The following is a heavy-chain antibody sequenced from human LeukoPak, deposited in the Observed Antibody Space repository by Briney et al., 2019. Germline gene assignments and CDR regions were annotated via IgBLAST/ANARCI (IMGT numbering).Heavy chain of an antibody. D-gene: IGHD7-27*01. CDR1: GFTVSSNY. CDR2: IYSGGST. J-gene: IGHJ4*02. V-gene: IGHV3-53*01. Sequence: PGGSLRLSCAASGFTVSSNYMSWVRKAPGKGLEWVSVIYSGGSTYYADSVKGRFTISRDNSKNTLYLQMNSLRAEDTAVYYCASNWGNETGLHWGQGTLVTVSS. CDR3: ASNWGNETGLH.